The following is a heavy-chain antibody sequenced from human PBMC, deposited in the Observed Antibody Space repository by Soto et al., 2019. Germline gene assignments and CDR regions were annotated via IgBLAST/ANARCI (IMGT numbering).Heavy chain of an antibody. CDR3: ATGGKFYCSSTSCLRGWFDP. CDR1: GYTLTELS. V-gene: IGHV1-24*01. Sequence: GASVKVSCKVSGYTLTELSMHWVRQAPGKGLEWMGGFDPEDGETIYAQKFQGRVTMTEDTSTDTAYMELSSLRSEDTAVYYCATGGKFYCSSTSCLRGWFDPWGQGTLVTVSS. CDR2: FDPEDGET. D-gene: IGHD2-2*01. J-gene: IGHJ5*02.